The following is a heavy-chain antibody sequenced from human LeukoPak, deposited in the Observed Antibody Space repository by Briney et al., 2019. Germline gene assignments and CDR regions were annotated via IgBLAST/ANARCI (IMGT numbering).Heavy chain of an antibody. V-gene: IGHV5-51*01. J-gene: IGHJ4*02. CDR3: ARRRDLYSGSYYPFDY. Sequence: GESLKISCKGSGYDFTNYWIAWVRQMPGKGLKWMGIIYPGDSDARYSPSFQGQVTISADKSISTAYLQWSSLKASDTAMYYCARRRDLYSGSYYPFDYWDQGTLVTVSS. D-gene: IGHD1-26*01. CDR1: GYDFTNYW. CDR2: IYPGDSDA.